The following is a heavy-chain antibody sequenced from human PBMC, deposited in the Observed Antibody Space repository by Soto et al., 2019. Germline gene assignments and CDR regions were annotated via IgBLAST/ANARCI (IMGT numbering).Heavy chain of an antibody. Sequence: DSGPTLVNPTQTLTLTCTFSGFSLSTVGMHVSWIRQPPGKALEWLARIDWDDDKWYSPSLKTRLTISKDTSKNRVVLTMTNMDPVDTATYYCARMTTTHSFAFWGQGTLVTVSS. CDR2: IDWDDDK. D-gene: IGHD4-4*01. CDR3: ARMTTTHSFAF. V-gene: IGHV2-70*04. J-gene: IGHJ4*02. CDR1: GFSLSTVGMH.